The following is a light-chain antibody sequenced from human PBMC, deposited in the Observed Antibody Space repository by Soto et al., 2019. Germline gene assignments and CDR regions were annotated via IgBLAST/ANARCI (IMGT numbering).Light chain of an antibody. CDR2: GTS. CDR3: QQYNNWTRT. Sequence: EIVMTQSPATLSVSPGERATLSCRASQSIYGNLAWYQQKPGQAPSLLIYGTSTRVTGIPARFSGSESGTDYTLSITSLQPEHFAVYYCQQYNNWTRTFGPGTKVDIK. V-gene: IGKV3-15*01. J-gene: IGKJ3*01. CDR1: QSIYGN.